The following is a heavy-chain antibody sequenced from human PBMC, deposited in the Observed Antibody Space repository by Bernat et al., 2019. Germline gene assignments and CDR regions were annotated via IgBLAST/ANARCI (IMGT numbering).Heavy chain of an antibody. CDR2: ISYDGRNK. V-gene: IGHV3-30*18. CDR1: EFTFSSYG. CDR3: ANERASSGCPWFDP. J-gene: IGHJ5*02. D-gene: IGHD6-19*01. Sequence: QVQLVESGGGVVQPGRSLRLSCAASEFTFSSYGMHWVRQAPGKGLEWVAVISYDGRNKYHADSVKGRFTISRDNSKNTLYLQMNSLRAEDTAVYYCANERASSGCPWFDPWGQGTLVTVSS.